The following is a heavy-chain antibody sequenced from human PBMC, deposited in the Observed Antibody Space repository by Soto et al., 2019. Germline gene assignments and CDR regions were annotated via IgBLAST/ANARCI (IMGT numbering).Heavy chain of an antibody. V-gene: IGHV3-11*01. Sequence: QVQLVESGGGLVKPGGSLRLSCAASGFAFSDYYMSWIRQAPGKGLEWVSYIGSTGNTRYGDSVKGRFTISRDNAKNSLYLQMNSLRAEDAARYYCALNGDYFDSWGQGTLVTVSS. CDR1: GFAFSDYY. CDR3: ALNGDYFDS. J-gene: IGHJ4*02. CDR2: IGSTGNTR. D-gene: IGHD7-27*01.